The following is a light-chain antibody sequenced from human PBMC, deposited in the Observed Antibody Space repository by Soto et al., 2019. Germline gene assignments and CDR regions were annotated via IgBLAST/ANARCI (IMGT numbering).Light chain of an antibody. V-gene: IGKV1-9*01. CDR2: GAS. Sequence: QLTQSPSSLSASVGDRVTISCRASQGIANFLAWYQQKPGKAPKLLIYGASTLQSGGPSRFSGSGSGTDFTLTISSLQPEDFATYYCHQLNSFPIPFGPGTKVDIK. CDR1: QGIANF. J-gene: IGKJ3*01. CDR3: HQLNSFPIP.